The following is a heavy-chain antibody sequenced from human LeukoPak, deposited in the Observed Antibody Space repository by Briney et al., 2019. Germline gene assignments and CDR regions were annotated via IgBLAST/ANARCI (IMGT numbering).Heavy chain of an antibody. CDR1: GGSISSSSYY. V-gene: IGHV4-39*01. Sequence: SETLSLTCTVSGGSISSSSYYWGWIRQPPGKGLEWIGSMYYSGSTYYNPSLKSRVTISVDTSKNEFSLKLSSVTAADTAVYYCARIRFNGYDSYYFESWGQGTLVTVSS. D-gene: IGHD5-12*01. CDR2: MYYSGST. CDR3: ARIRFNGYDSYYFES. J-gene: IGHJ4*02.